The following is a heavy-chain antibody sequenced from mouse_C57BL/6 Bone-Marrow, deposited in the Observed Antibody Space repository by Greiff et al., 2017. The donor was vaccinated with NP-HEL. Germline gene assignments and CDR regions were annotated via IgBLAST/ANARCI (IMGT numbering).Heavy chain of an antibody. CDR1: GYTFTSYW. V-gene: IGHV1-69*01. CDR3: AREGGSYSNYWYFDV. D-gene: IGHD2-5*01. J-gene: IGHJ1*03. CDR2: IDPSDSYT. Sequence: QVQLQQPGAELVMPGASVKLSCKASGYTFTSYWMHWVKQRPGQGLEWIGEIDPSDSYTNYNQKFKGKSTLTVDKSSSTAYMQLSSLTSEDSAVYYCAREGGSYSNYWYFDVWGTGTTVTVSS.